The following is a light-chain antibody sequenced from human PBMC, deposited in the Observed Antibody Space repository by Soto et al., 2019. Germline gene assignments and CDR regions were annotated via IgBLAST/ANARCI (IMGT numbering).Light chain of an antibody. V-gene: IGKV3D-20*02. CDR3: QQRSNWPPIT. J-gene: IGKJ5*01. Sequence: EIALTQSPGTLSFSPGERATLSCRASQSLSSSYLAWYQQKPGQAPRLLIYGASSRATGIPDRFSGSGSGTDFTLTISRLEPEDFAVYYCQQRSNWPPITFGQGTRLE. CDR1: QSLSSSY. CDR2: GAS.